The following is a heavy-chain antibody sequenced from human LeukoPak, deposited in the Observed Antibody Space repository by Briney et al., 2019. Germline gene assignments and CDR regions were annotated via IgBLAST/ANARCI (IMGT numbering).Heavy chain of an antibody. CDR2: INSDGGST. CDR1: GFTFSSYW. D-gene: IGHD3-10*01. V-gene: IGHV3-74*01. J-gene: IGHJ4*02. Sequence: GGSLRLSCAASGFTFSSYWMHWVRHAPGKGLVWVSRINSDGGSTTYADSVKGRFTISRDNAKNTLYLQMNSLRAEDTAAYYCARSFRSSGSENFDYWGQGTLVTVSS. CDR3: ARSFRSSGSENFDY.